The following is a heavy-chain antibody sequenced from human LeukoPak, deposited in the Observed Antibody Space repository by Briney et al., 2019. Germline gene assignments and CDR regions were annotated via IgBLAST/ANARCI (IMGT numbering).Heavy chain of an antibody. V-gene: IGHV4-39*07. Sequence: SETLSLTCTVSGGSISSSSYYWGWIRQPPGKGLEWIGTIYYSGSTYYNPSLKSRVTISVDTSKNQFSLKLSSVTAADTAVYYCARASYDYVWGDYYYYMDVWGKGTTVTISS. CDR2: IYYSGST. D-gene: IGHD3-16*01. CDR1: GGSISSSSYY. J-gene: IGHJ6*03. CDR3: ARASYDYVWGDYYYYMDV.